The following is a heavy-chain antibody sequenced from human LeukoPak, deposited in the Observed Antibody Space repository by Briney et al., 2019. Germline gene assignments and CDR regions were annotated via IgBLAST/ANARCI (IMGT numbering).Heavy chain of an antibody. CDR2: ISAYNGNT. V-gene: IGHV1-18*01. J-gene: IGHJ5*02. D-gene: IGHD3-3*01. CDR1: GYTFTSYG. CDR3: ARDYFDLEWLLLSWFDP. Sequence: ASVKVSCKASGYTFTSYGISWVRQAPGQGLEWMGWISAYNGNTNYAQKLQGRVTMTTDTSTSTAYMELRSLRSDDTAVYYCARDYFDLEWLLLSWFDPWGQGTLVTVSS.